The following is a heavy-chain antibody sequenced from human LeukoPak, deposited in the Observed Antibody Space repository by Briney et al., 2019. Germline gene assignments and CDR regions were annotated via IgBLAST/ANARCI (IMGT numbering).Heavy chain of an antibody. V-gene: IGHV1-46*01. J-gene: IGHJ4*02. CDR1: GYTFTSCY. D-gene: IGHD3-10*01. Sequence: ASVKVSCKASGYTFTSCYMHWVRQAPGQGLEWMGIINPNGGSTTYAQNFQGRVTMTTDTSTSTVYMELSSLRSEDTAVYYCARDRLRRGVAPFDYWGQGTLVTVSS. CDR2: INPNGGST. CDR3: ARDRLRRGVAPFDY.